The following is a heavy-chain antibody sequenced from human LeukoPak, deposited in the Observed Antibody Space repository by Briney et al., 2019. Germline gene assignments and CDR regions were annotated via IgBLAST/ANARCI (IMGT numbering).Heavy chain of an antibody. CDR1: GYTLTELS. J-gene: IGHJ4*02. Sequence: ASVKVSCKVSGYTLTELSMHWVRQAPGKGLEWMGGFDPEDGETIYAQKFQGRVTMTEDTSTDTAYMGLSSLRSEDTAVYYCATPAGIVGALRGFDYWGQGTLVTVSS. CDR3: ATPAGIVGALRGFDY. V-gene: IGHV1-24*01. CDR2: FDPEDGET. D-gene: IGHD1-26*01.